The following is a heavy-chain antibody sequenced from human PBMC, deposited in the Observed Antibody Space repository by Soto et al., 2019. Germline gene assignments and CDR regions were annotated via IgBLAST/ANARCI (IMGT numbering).Heavy chain of an antibody. CDR3: ARVGRVKAEGGMDV. V-gene: IGHV1-69*13. J-gene: IGHJ6*02. CDR2: IIPIFGTA. Sequence: ASVKVSCKASGGTFSSYAISWVRQAPGQGLEWMGGIIPIFGTANYAQKFQGRVTITADESTSTAYMELSSLRSEDTAVYYCARVGRVKAEGGMDVWGQGTTVTVSS. CDR1: GGTFSSYA. D-gene: IGHD3-10*01.